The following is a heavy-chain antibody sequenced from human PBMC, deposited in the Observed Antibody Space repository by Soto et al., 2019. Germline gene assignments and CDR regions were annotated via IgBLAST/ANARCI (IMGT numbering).Heavy chain of an antibody. J-gene: IGHJ4*02. CDR3: ATHSWDH. CDR2: ISGSGGDI. Sequence: EVQLSESGGGLVQPGGSLRPSCAASGLTFSRADLSWVRQAPGKGLEWVSAISGSGGDILYADSVKGRFTVSRDNPKNTLFLQMCSLRVEDTAIYYCATHSWDHWGQGTLVTVSS. CDR1: GLTFSRAD. V-gene: IGHV3-23*01.